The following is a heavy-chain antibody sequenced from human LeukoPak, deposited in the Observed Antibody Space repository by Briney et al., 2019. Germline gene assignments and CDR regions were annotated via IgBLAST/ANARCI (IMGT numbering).Heavy chain of an antibody. CDR1: GFTFSSYA. Sequence: GGSLRLSCAASGFTFSSYAMSWVRQAPGKGLEWVSAISGSGGGTYYADSVKGRFTISRDNSKNTLYLQMNSLRAEDTAVYYCAKDLDQDSGYYYPDFDYWGQGTLVTVSS. D-gene: IGHD3-22*01. CDR3: AKDLDQDSGYYYPDFDY. CDR2: ISGSGGGT. J-gene: IGHJ4*02. V-gene: IGHV3-23*01.